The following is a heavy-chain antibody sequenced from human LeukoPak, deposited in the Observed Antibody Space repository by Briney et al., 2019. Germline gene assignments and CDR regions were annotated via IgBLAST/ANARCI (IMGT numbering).Heavy chain of an antibody. Sequence: PGGSLRLSCAASGFTFNTYNLNWVRQAPGKGLEWVSYISHGSTRIFYADSVEGRFTLSRDDAKNSLYLQMNSLRVEDTAVYYCAKSSSMAARAAAQXYHXXYMDXXXKGXTVT. D-gene: IGHD6-6*01. CDR3: AKSSSMAARAAAQXYHXXYMDX. V-gene: IGHV3-48*01. CDR2: ISHGSTRI. J-gene: IGHJ6*03. CDR1: GFTFNTYN.